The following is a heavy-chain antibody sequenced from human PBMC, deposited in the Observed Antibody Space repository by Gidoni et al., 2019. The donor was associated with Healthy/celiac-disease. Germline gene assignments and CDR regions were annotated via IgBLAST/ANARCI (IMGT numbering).Heavy chain of an antibody. Sequence: VRQAPGKGLEWVANIKQDGSEKYYVDSVKGRFTISRDNAKNSLYLQMNSLRAEDTAVYYCAGAVKRNWYFDLWGRGTLVTVSS. V-gene: IGHV3-7*03. D-gene: IGHD3-16*02. CDR3: AGAVKRNWYFDL. J-gene: IGHJ2*01. CDR2: IKQDGSEK.